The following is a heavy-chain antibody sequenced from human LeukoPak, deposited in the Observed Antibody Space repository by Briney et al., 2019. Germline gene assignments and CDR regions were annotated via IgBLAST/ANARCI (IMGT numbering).Heavy chain of an antibody. V-gene: IGHV1-69*05. Sequence: ASVNVSCKASGDSFGTDGITWVRQAIGQGLEWMGGFNPIFGSAQYARKFQGRVTITMDVSARTVYMELSSLRSEDTTIYYCARDFGSGVFDPWGQGTLVTVSS. CDR2: FNPIFGSA. CDR3: ARDFGSGVFDP. J-gene: IGHJ5*02. CDR1: GDSFGTDG. D-gene: IGHD3-10*01.